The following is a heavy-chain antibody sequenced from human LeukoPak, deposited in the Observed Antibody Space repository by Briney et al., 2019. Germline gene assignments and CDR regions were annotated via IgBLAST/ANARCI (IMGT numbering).Heavy chain of an antibody. Sequence: GGSLRLSCAASGFTFSTHAMSWVRQAPGKGLEWVSAISGLYDGTYYADSVKGRFTISRDNPKNTLYLQMNSLRVEDTAVYYCSRRSAVAGHFDYWGQGTPVTVSS. D-gene: IGHD6-13*01. J-gene: IGHJ4*02. CDR2: ISGLYDGT. V-gene: IGHV3-23*01. CDR1: GFTFSTHA. CDR3: SRRSAVAGHFDY.